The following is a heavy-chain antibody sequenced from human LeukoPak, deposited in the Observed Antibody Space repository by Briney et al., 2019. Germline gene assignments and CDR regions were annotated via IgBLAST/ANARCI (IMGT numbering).Heavy chain of an antibody. J-gene: IGHJ6*03. V-gene: IGHV1-69*13. D-gene: IGHD5-24*01. CDR1: GGTFSSYA. CDR2: IIPIFSTA. Sequence: SVKVSCKASGGTFSSYAISWVRQAPGQGLEWMGGIIPIFSTANYAQKFQGRVTITADESTSTAYMELSSLRSEDTAVYYCASGEMATTTEGYYYMDVWGKGTTVTVSS. CDR3: ASGEMATTTEGYYYMDV.